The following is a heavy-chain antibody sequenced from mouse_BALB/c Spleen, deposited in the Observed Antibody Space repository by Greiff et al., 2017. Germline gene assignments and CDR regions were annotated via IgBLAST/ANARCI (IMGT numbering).Heavy chain of an antibody. Sequence: DVHLVESGGDLVKPGVSLKLSCAASGFTFSSYGMSWVRQTPDKRLEWVATISSGGSYTYYPDSVKGRFTISRDNAKNTLYLQMSSLKSEDTAMYYCARGSYGNHYYAMDYWGQGTSVTVSS. J-gene: IGHJ4*01. V-gene: IGHV5-6*01. CDR3: ARGSYGNHYYAMDY. D-gene: IGHD2-1*01. CDR1: GFTFSSYG. CDR2: ISSGGSYT.